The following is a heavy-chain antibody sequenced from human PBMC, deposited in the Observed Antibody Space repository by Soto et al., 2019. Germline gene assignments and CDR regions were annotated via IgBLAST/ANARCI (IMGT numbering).Heavy chain of an antibody. CDR2: INVGNGKT. CDR3: ARGLLAAAVNDY. Sequence: QVRLVQSGAEVKKPGASVKVSCKASGYTFTNSTMHWVRQAPGQRLEWMGWINVGNGKTKYSQKFQGIVTITRDTAASNHYMELSRLGSEDTAVYFCARGLLAAAVNDYWGQGPLVTVSS. V-gene: IGHV1-3*01. D-gene: IGHD6-13*01. J-gene: IGHJ4*02. CDR1: GYTFTNST.